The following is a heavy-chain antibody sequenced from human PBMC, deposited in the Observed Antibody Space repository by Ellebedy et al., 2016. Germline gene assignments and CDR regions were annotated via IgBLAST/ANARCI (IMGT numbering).Heavy chain of an antibody. Sequence: GGSLRLXCAASGFSFSSYWMSWVRQAPGKGLEWVANIKQDGSEKNYVDSVKGRFTISRDNAKNSLYLQMDSLRGDDTAMYYCAGEWLDPWGQGTLVIVSS. CDR2: IKQDGSEK. V-gene: IGHV3-7*01. CDR3: AGEWLDP. J-gene: IGHJ5*02. CDR1: GFSFSSYW.